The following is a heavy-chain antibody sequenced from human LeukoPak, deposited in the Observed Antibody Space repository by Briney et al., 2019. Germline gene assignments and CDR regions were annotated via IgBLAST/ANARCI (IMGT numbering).Heavy chain of an antibody. V-gene: IGHV3-30*04. Sequence: GRSLRLSCAASGFTFSSYAMHWVRQAPGKGLEWVAVISYDGSNKYYADSVKGRFTTSRDNSKNTLYLQMNSLRAEDTAVYYCAREYYTVRGVFDYWGQGTLVTVSS. CDR1: GFTFSSYA. D-gene: IGHD3-10*01. CDR2: ISYDGSNK. CDR3: AREYYTVRGVFDY. J-gene: IGHJ4*02.